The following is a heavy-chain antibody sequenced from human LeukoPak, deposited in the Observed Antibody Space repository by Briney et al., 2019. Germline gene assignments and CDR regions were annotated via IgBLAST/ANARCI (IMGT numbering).Heavy chain of an antibody. D-gene: IGHD1-1*01. CDR1: GGSISSSSYY. CDR3: ARVSWFPGTSYYYMDV. Sequence: SETLSLTCTVSGGSISSSSYYWGWIRQPPGKGLEWIGSIYYSGSTYYNQSPKSRVTISVDTSKNQFSLKLSSVTAADTAVYYCARVSWFPGTSYYYMDVWGKGTTVTVSS. CDR2: IYYSGST. V-gene: IGHV4-39*07. J-gene: IGHJ6*03.